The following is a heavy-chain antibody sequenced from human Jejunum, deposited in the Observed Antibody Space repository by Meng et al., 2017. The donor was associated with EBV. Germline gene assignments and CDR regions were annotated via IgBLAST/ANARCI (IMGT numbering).Heavy chain of an antibody. D-gene: IGHD6-13*01. J-gene: IGHJ4*02. CDR2: VNYTGGT. CDR3: AREIPAAFKFVS. V-gene: IGHV4-59*01. Sequence: QVQRREAGPGLVKPSVTLSLTCTVCVGSISGSNWNWNRQGQGKGLDWIGYVNYTGGTNSNPNLRVRVSISVYNSKIQFTLSFISATAADTAVYLCAREIPAAFKFVSWGQGALVTVSS. CDR1: VGSISGSN.